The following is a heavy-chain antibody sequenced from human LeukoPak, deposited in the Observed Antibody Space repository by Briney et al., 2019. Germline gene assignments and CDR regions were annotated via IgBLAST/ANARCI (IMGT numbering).Heavy chain of an antibody. CDR1: GGSISSYY. CDR2: IYYSGST. V-gene: IGHV4-59*12. CDR3: ARGRGQWLALYYFDY. J-gene: IGHJ4*02. D-gene: IGHD6-19*01. Sequence: SETLSLTCTVSGGSISSYYWSWIRQPPGKGLEWIGYIYYSGSTYYNPSLKSRVTISVDTSKNQFSLKLSSVTAADTAVYYCARGRGQWLALYYFDYWGQGTLVTVSS.